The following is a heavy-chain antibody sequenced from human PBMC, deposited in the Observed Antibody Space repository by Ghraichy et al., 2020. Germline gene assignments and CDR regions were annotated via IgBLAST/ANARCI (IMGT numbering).Heavy chain of an antibody. Sequence: GSLRLSCAASEFTFNRYDMHWVRQGTGKRLEWVSAIGTAGDTHYADSVKGRFTISREDAKSTLYLQMNSLRAGDTAVYYCARSGQNYFHGLDVWGQGTTVTVSS. J-gene: IGHJ6*02. CDR3: ARSGQNYFHGLDV. CDR1: EFTFNRYD. V-gene: IGHV3-13*01. CDR2: IGTAGDT. D-gene: IGHD1-14*01.